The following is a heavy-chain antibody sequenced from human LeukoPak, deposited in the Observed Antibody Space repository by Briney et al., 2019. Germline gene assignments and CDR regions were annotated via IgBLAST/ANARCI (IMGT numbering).Heavy chain of an antibody. CDR2: ISAYNGNT. V-gene: IGHV1-18*01. CDR3: ARGGLRHTYYYYGMDV. D-gene: IGHD4-17*01. CDR1: GYTFTSYG. Sequence: ASVKVSCKASGYTFTSYGISWVRQAPGQGLEWMGWISAYNGNTNYAQKLQGRVTMTTDTSTSTAYMELRSLRSDDTAVYYCARGGLRHTYYYYGMDVWGQGTTVTVSS. J-gene: IGHJ6*02.